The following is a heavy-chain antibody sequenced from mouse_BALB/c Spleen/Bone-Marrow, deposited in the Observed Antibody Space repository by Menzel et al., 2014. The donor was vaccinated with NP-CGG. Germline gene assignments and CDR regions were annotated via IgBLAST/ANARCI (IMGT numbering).Heavy chain of an antibody. Sequence: VQLQQSGAELVNLGASVKLSCTASGFNIKDTYMHWVKQRPEQGLEWIGRIDPANGNTKYGPKFQGKATITADTSSNTAYLQLSSLTSEDTAVYYCARWEYYAMDYWGQGTSVTVSS. CDR3: ARWEYYAMDY. V-gene: IGHV14-3*02. CDR2: IDPANGNT. J-gene: IGHJ4*01. CDR1: GFNIKDTY. D-gene: IGHD4-1*01.